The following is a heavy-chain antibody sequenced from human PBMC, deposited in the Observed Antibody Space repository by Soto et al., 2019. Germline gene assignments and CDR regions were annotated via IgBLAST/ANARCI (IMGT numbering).Heavy chain of an antibody. J-gene: IGHJ6*02. Sequence: QVQLVQSGAEVKNPGSSVKVSCKTSGFTFNVYGINWVRQAPGQGLEWMGGLIPIYDAPNYAQKFQDRVTITADKSTTTVYLELSSLTSEDTAVYCCARVRDPHLDHYGLDVWGQGTTVTVSS. CDR3: ARVRDPHLDHYGLDV. CDR1: GFTFNVYG. V-gene: IGHV1-69*06. CDR2: LIPIYDAP.